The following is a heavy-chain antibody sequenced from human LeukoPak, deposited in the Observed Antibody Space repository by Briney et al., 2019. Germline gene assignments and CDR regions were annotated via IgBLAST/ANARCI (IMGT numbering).Heavy chain of an antibody. J-gene: IGHJ4*02. CDR1: GGSISGYY. D-gene: IGHD3-10*01. V-gene: IGHV4-31*03. Sequence: SETLSLTCTVSGGSISGYYWSWIRQHPGKGLEWIGYIFYSGSTYYNPSLKSRVTMSVDTSKNQFSLKLSSVTAADTAVYYCARVVTLFRGVITYYFDYWGQGTLVTVSS. CDR3: ARVVTLFRGVITYYFDY. CDR2: IFYSGST.